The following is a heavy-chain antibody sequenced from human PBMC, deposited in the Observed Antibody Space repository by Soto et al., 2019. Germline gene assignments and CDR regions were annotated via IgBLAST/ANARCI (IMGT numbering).Heavy chain of an antibody. CDR2: MNPNSGNT. J-gene: IGHJ4*02. D-gene: IGHD5-12*01. Sequence: QVQLVQSGAEVKKPGASVKVSCKASGYTFTSYDINWVRQATGQGLEWMGWMNPNSGNTGYAQNLQGRVTMPRNTHXSTAYMELSSLRSEDTAVYYCATTSTRWLQFSFDYWGQGTLVTVSS. V-gene: IGHV1-8*01. CDR1: GYTFTSYD. CDR3: ATTSTRWLQFSFDY.